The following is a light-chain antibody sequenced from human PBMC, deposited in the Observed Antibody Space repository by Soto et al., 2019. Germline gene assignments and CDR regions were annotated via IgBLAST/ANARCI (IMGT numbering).Light chain of an antibody. CDR2: GNR. Sequence: QSVLTQPPSASGTPGQRVTISCSGSPSNVGNSGVNWYQQVPGAAPKLLINGNRQRRSGVPERFSASKSATSASLAISGVQSEDEADYCCAAWDDSLNGVVFGGGTKVTVL. CDR1: PSNVGNSG. CDR3: AAWDDSLNGVV. V-gene: IGLV1-44*01. J-gene: IGLJ3*02.